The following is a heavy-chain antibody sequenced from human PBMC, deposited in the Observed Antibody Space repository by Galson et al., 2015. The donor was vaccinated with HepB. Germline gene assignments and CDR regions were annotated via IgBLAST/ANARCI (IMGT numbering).Heavy chain of an antibody. Sequence: SLRLSCAASGFTFSGSAMHWVRQASGKGLEWVGRIRSKANSDATAYAASVKGGFTISRDDSKNTAYLQMNSLKTEDTAVYYCTRQAMPYGDYAYYYYGMDVWGQGTTVTVSS. V-gene: IGHV3-73*01. CDR2: IRSKANSDAT. CDR3: TRQAMPYGDYAYYYYGMDV. D-gene: IGHD4-17*01. J-gene: IGHJ6*02. CDR1: GFTFSGSA.